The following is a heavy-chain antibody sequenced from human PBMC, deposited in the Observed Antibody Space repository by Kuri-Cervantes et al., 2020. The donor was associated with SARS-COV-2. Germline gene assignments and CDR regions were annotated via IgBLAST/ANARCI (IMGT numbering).Heavy chain of an antibody. CDR1: GYSISSGYY. CDR3: ARTETRSLGGYFDY. D-gene: IGHD3-10*01. Sequence: ESLKISCAVSGYSISSGYYWGWIRQPPGKGLEWIGHIYISGSTNHNPSLRNRVTISLDTSKNQFSLKLSSVTAADTAVYYCARTETRSLGGYFDYWGQGTLVTVSS. V-gene: IGHV4-38-2*01. CDR2: IYISGST. J-gene: IGHJ4*02.